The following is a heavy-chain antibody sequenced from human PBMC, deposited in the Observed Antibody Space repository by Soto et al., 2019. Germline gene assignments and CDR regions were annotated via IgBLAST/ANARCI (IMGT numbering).Heavy chain of an antibody. V-gene: IGHV4-34*01. J-gene: IGHJ6*02. D-gene: IGHD5-12*01. CDR1: GGSFSGYY. Sequence: PSETLSLTCAVYGGSFSGYYLSWIRQPPGKGLEWIGEINHSGSTNYNPSLKSRVTISVDTSKNQFSLKLSSVTAADMAVYYCARDPWLRYYYYYYGMDVWGQGTTVTVSS. CDR2: INHSGST. CDR3: ARDPWLRYYYYYYGMDV.